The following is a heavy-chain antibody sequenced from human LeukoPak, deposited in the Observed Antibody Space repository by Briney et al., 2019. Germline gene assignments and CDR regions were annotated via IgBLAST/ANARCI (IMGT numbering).Heavy chain of an antibody. Sequence: SVKVSCKASGGTFSSYVINWVRQAPGQGLEWMGGIMPISGTANHAQKFQGRVTITADKSTSTAYMELSSLRSEDTAVYYCARVGGQQLGDWGQGTLVTVSS. V-gene: IGHV1-69*06. J-gene: IGHJ4*02. CDR1: GGTFSSYV. CDR2: IMPISGTA. CDR3: ARVGGQQLGD. D-gene: IGHD6-13*01.